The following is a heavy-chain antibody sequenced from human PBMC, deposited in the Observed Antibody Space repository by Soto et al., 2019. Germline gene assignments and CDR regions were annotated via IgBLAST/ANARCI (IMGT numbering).Heavy chain of an antibody. CDR3: AKDNAGGPKLYYFDD. J-gene: IGHJ4*02. D-gene: IGHD1-1*01. V-gene: IGHV3-23*01. CDR1: GFTFSSYA. Sequence: EVQLLESGGGLVQPGGSLRLSCAASGFTFSSYAMSWVRQAPGKGLEWVSAISGSGGSTYYADSVKGRITISRDNSKNTMYLQMNSLRAEDTAVYYCAKDNAGGPKLYYFDDWGQGTLVTVSS. CDR2: ISGSGGST.